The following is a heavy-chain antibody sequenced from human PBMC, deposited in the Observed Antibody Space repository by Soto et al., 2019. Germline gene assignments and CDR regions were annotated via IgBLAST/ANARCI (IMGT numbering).Heavy chain of an antibody. V-gene: IGHV3-23*01. CDR1: GFTFSSYA. CDR2: ISGSGGST. D-gene: IGHD5-18*01. Sequence: GGSLRLSCAASGFTFSSYAMSWVRQAPGKGLEWVSAISGSGGSTYYADSVKGRFTISRDNSKNTLYLQMNSLRAEDTAVYYCAKDSIQFELNEDYFDYWGQGTLVTFSS. CDR3: AKDSIQFELNEDYFDY. J-gene: IGHJ4*02.